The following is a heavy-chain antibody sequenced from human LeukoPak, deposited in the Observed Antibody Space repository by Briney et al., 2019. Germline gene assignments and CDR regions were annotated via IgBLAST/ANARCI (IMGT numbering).Heavy chain of an antibody. D-gene: IGHD3-10*01. V-gene: IGHV3-7*03. CDR2: IKHGGSEK. Sequence: GGSLRLSCAASGFIFSNYWMIWVRQAPGKGLEWVANIKHGGSEKYYVDSVKGRFTISRDNSKNTLYLQMNSLRAEDTAVYYCARGGPYYFDYWGQGTLVTVSS. CDR1: GFIFSNYW. J-gene: IGHJ4*02. CDR3: ARGGPYYFDY.